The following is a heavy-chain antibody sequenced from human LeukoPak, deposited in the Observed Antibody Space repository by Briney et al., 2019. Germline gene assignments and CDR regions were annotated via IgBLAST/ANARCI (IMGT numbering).Heavy chain of an antibody. CDR1: GGSISSYY. Sequence: SETLSLTCTVSGGSISSYYWSWIRQPPGKGLEWIGYIYYSGSTNYNPSLKSRVTISVDTSKNQFSLKLSSVTAADTAVYYCARRGIDSRAFDIWGQGTMVTVSS. J-gene: IGHJ3*02. V-gene: IGHV4-59*08. D-gene: IGHD3-22*01. CDR3: ARRGIDSRAFDI. CDR2: IYYSGST.